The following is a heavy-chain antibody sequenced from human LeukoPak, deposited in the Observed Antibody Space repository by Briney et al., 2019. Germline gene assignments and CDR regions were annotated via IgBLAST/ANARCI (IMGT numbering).Heavy chain of an antibody. CDR2: IGISSGNT. V-gene: IGHV3-48*04. D-gene: IGHD1-1*01. J-gene: IGHJ4*02. CDR3: ARDHNYAFDN. CDR1: GFTFSSYA. Sequence: GGSLRLSCAASGFTFSSYAMNWVRQAPGKGLEWISYIGISSGNTEYADSVKGRFTISGDNAKNSLYLQMNSLRVEDTAVYYCARDHNYAFDNWGQGTLVTVSS.